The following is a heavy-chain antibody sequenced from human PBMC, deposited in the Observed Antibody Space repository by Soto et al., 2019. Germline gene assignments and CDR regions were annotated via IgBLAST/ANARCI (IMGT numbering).Heavy chain of an antibody. V-gene: IGHV4-59*01. D-gene: IGHD3-10*01. J-gene: IGHJ4*02. CDR2: IYYSGST. CDR1: GGSISSYY. Sequence: QVQLQESGPGLVKPSETLSLTCTVSGGSISSYYWSWIRQPPGKGLEWIGYIYYSGSTNYNPSLKSRVTISVDTSKNQFSLKLSSVTAADTAVYYCARSFRAYYFDYWGQGTLVTVSS. CDR3: ARSFRAYYFDY.